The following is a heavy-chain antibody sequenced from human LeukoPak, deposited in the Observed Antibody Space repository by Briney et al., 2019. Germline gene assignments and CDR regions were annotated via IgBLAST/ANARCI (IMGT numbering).Heavy chain of an antibody. J-gene: IGHJ4*02. D-gene: IGHD6-13*01. CDR1: GFTVSSNY. V-gene: IGHV3-66*01. CDR3: AREALLAAALPPSFDY. CDR2: IYSGGST. Sequence: QPGGSLRLSCAASGFTVSSNYMSWVRQAPGKGLEWVSVIYSGGSTYYADSVKGRFTISRDNSKNTLYLQMNSLRAEDTAVYYCAREALLAAALPPSFDYWGQGTLVTVSS.